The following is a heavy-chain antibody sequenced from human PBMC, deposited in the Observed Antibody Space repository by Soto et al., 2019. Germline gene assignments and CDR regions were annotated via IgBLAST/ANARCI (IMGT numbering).Heavy chain of an antibody. Sequence: SETLSLTCTVSGGSISSATNYWTWIRQHPEKGLEWIGYISRSGSTYFSPSLKSRVSISVDTSTNQFSRDNAENTLYLQMNSLRAEDTAVYYCARAIRISGDYAFDVWGQGTMVTVSS. CDR3: RAEDTAVYYCARAIRISGDYAFDV. D-gene: IGHD3-10*01. V-gene: IGHV4-31*06. J-gene: IGHJ3*01. CDR2: ISRSGST. CDR1: GGSISSATNY.